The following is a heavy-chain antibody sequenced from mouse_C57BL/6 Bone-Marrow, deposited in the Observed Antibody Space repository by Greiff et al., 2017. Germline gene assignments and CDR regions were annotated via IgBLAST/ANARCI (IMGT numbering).Heavy chain of an antibody. Sequence: VQLQQSGAELVRPGASVKLSCTASGFNIKDDYMHWVKQRPEQGLEWIGWLDPENGDTESASKFQGKATITAATSSNTAYLQLSSLTSEDTAVYYCTTAVDYWGQGTTLTVSS. V-gene: IGHV14-4*01. CDR2: LDPENGDT. CDR3: TTAVDY. CDR1: GFNIKDDY. J-gene: IGHJ2*01.